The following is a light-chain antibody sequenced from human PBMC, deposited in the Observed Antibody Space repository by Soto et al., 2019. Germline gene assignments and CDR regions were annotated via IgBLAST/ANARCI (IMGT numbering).Light chain of an antibody. CDR3: QQANAIPLT. V-gene: IGKV1-12*01. CDR1: QDIRSW. CDR2: DAS. Sequence: DIQMTQSPSPVSASVGDRVTITCRASQDIRSWLAWYQQKPGKAPNVLIHDASILQSGVPSRFSGSGSGTDFTLTNSSLQPEYFAAFYCQQANAIPLTFGGGTKVEL. J-gene: IGKJ4*02.